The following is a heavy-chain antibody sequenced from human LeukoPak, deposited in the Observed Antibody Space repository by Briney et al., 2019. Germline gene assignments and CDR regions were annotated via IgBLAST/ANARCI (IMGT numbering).Heavy chain of an antibody. Sequence: PSETLSLTCTVSGCSISSGYYWSWLRQPPGKGLEWVGFMYYSGSTNYNPSLKSRVTMSLDTSKKQFSLKLISVTAADTAMYYCATGRDAYKTGYWGQGTLVTVSS. V-gene: IGHV4-61*01. CDR3: ATGRDAYKTGY. CDR1: GCSISSGYY. CDR2: MYYSGST. J-gene: IGHJ4*02. D-gene: IGHD5-24*01.